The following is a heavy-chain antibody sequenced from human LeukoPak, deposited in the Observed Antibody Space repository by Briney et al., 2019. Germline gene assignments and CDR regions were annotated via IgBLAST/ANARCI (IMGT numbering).Heavy chain of an antibody. Sequence: GGSLRLSCAASGFTFSDYYMSWIRQAPGKGLEWVSKISSSGRTINYADSVKGRLTISRDNAKNSLYLQMNSLRAEDTAVYYCARDSPTIPHYYYHYMDVWGKGTTVTVSS. CDR1: GFTFSDYY. CDR2: ISSSGRTI. J-gene: IGHJ6*03. V-gene: IGHV3-11*04. D-gene: IGHD3-9*01. CDR3: ARDSPTIPHYYYHYMDV.